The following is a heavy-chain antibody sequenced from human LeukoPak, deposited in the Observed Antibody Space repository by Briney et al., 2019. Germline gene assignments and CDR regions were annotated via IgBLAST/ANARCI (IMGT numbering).Heavy chain of an antibody. J-gene: IGHJ5*02. V-gene: IGHV4-34*01. D-gene: IGHD3-10*01. CDR3: ARGPYYYGSGTRRWFDP. Sequence: SETLCLTCAVYGGSFSGYYWSWIRQPPGKGLEWIGEINHSGSTNYNPSLKSRVTISVDTSKNQFSLKLSSVTAADTAVYYCARGPYYYGSGTRRWFDPWGQGTLVTVSS. CDR2: INHSGST. CDR1: GGSFSGYY.